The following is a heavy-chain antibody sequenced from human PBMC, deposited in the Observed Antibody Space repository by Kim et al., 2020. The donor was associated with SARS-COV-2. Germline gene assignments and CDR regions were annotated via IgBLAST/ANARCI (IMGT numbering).Heavy chain of an antibody. Sequence: GRFTISRDNSKNTLYLQMNSLRAEDTAVYYCAKTPVGGSYYGGWEYYFDYWGQGTLVTVSS. V-gene: IGHV3-23*01. D-gene: IGHD1-26*01. CDR3: AKTPVGGSYYGGWEYYFDY. J-gene: IGHJ4*02.